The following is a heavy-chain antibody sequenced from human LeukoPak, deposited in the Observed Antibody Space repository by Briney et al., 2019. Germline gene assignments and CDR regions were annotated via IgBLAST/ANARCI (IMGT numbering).Heavy chain of an antibody. D-gene: IGHD1-7*01. J-gene: IGHJ4*02. Sequence: GGSLRLPCAASGFTFDDYAMHWVRQAPGKGLEWVSGISWNSGSIGYADSVKGRFTISRDNAKNSLYLQMNSLRAEDTAVYYCARAGYNWNYFGFDYWGQGTLVTVSS. CDR3: ARAGYNWNYFGFDY. V-gene: IGHV3-9*01. CDR2: ISWNSGSI. CDR1: GFTFDDYA.